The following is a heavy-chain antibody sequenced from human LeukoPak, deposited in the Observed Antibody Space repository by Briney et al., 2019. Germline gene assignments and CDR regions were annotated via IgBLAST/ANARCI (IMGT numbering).Heavy chain of an antibody. CDR1: GGSFSGYY. J-gene: IGHJ6*03. CDR2: INHSGST. CDR3: ARAFTIFGLRHYYYYMDV. V-gene: IGHV4-34*01. D-gene: IGHD3-3*01. Sequence: PSETLSLTCAVYGGSFSGYYWSWIRQPPGKGLEWIGEINHSGSTNYNPSLKSRVTISVDTSKNQFSLKLSSVTAADTAVYYCARAFTIFGLRHYYYYMDVWGKGTTVTVSS.